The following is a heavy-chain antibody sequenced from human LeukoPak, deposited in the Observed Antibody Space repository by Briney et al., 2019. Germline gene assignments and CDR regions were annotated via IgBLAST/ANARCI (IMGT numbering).Heavy chain of an antibody. J-gene: IGHJ4*02. Sequence: SETLSLTCTVSGDSINSNNYYWGWIRQPPGKGLEWIGSIYDSGSTYYNPSLKSRVTISVDTSKNQFSLRLSSVTAADTAIYYCYSRFLEWLLDYWGQGTLVTVSS. D-gene: IGHD3-3*01. V-gene: IGHV4-39*01. CDR3: YSRFLEWLLDY. CDR2: IYDSGST. CDR1: GDSINSNNYY.